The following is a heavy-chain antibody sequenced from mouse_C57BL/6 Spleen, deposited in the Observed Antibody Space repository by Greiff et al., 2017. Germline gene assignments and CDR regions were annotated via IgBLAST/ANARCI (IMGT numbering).Heavy chain of an antibody. D-gene: IGHD2-4*01. CDR1: GYTFTSYW. V-gene: IGHV1-69*01. Sequence: VQLQQSGAELVMPGASVKLSCKASGYTFTSYWMHWVKQRPGQGLEWIGEIDPSDSYTNYNQKFKGKSTLTVDKSSSTAYMQLSSLTSEDSAVYYCARGGDYDPYYAMDYWGQGTSVTVSS. CDR2: IDPSDSYT. CDR3: ARGGDYDPYYAMDY. J-gene: IGHJ4*01.